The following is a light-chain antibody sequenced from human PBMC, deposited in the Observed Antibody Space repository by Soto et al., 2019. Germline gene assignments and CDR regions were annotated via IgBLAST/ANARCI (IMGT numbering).Light chain of an antibody. CDR2: GAS. J-gene: IGKJ5*01. V-gene: IGKV3-20*01. Sequence: EILMTQSPATLSVSPGERATLSCRASQSVSSSYLAWYQQKPGHAPSLLIYGASSRPTGIPDRLSGSGSGTDFTLTISRLEPEDFAVYYCQQYGSSSTFGQGTRLEIK. CDR1: QSVSSSY. CDR3: QQYGSSST.